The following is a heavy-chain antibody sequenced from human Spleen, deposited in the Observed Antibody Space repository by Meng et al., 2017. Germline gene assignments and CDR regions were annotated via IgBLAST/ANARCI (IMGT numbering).Heavy chain of an antibody. CDR3: ARGPTTMAHDFDY. D-gene: IGHD4-11*01. CDR1: GYTFAPYY. Sequence: QVQLVQSGPEVKKPGASVKVSCKASGYTFAPYYIHWVRQAPGQGLEWMGRIDPSSDNTHYAQKFQGRVTMTRDTSISTAYMELSRLRSDDTAVYYCARGPTTMAHDFDYWGQGTLVTVSS. V-gene: IGHV1-2*06. J-gene: IGHJ4*02. CDR2: IDPSSDNT.